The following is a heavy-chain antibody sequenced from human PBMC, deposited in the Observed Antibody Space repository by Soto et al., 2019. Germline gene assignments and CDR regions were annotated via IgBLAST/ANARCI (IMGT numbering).Heavy chain of an antibody. V-gene: IGHV3-64D*06. Sequence: PGGSLRLSCSASGFTFSSYAMHWVRQAPGKGLEYVSGVRGNGDPPFYADSVKGRFTISRDNSNNTLYLKMSSLSVDATDAHDFVKSRGGNIFDFFDWGQGALVTVSS. CDR1: GFTFSSYA. J-gene: IGHJ4*02. CDR2: VRGNGDPP. D-gene: IGHD5-12*01. CDR3: VKSRGGNIFDFFD.